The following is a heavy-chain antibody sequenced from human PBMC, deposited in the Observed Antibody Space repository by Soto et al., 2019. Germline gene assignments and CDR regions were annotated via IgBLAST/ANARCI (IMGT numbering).Heavy chain of an antibody. Sequence: PSETLSLNCSDSGYSVTSSDYYWAWIRQPPGKGLEWIGSMFYSGLTYYNPSLKSRVTLSVDTSKNQFSVRLNSVTAADTAVYYCAPLSVSLSGPYGIHVWGQGTTVTVSS. J-gene: IGHJ6*02. CDR1: GYSVTSSDYY. CDR2: MFYSGLT. CDR3: APLSVSLSGPYGIHV. V-gene: IGHV4-39*01. D-gene: IGHD2-15*01.